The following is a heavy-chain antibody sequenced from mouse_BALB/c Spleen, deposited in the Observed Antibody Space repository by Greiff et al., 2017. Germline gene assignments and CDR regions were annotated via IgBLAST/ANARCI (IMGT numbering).Heavy chain of an antibody. CDR2: IHYSGST. CDR3: AREEYGNYGGVYYYAMDY. J-gene: IGHJ4*01. V-gene: IGHV3-1*02. Sequence: EVKLMESGPDLVKPSQSLSLTCTVTGYSITSGYSWHWIRQFPGNKLEWMGYIHYSGSTNYNPSLKSRISITRDTSKNQFFLQLNSVTTEDTATYYCAREEYGNYGGVYYYAMDYWGQGTSVTVSS. D-gene: IGHD2-10*02. CDR1: GYSITSGYS.